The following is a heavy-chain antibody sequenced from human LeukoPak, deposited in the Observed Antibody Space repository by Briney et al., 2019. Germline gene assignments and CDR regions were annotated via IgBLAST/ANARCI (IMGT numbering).Heavy chain of an antibody. Sequence: SETLSLTCSVSGGSISGGSISGYYWSWIRQPPGKGLEWIGEINHSGSTNYNPSLKSRVTISVDTSKNQFSLKLSSVTAADTAVYYCARRAYYYDSSGYGYWGQGTLVTVSS. CDR3: ARRAYYYDSSGYGY. V-gene: IGHV4-34*01. J-gene: IGHJ4*02. CDR2: INHSGST. CDR1: GGSISGGSISGYY. D-gene: IGHD3-22*01.